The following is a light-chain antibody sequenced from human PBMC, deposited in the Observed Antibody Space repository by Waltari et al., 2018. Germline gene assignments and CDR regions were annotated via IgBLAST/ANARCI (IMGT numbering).Light chain of an antibody. J-gene: IGLJ3*02. Sequence: QSALTQPPSASGSPGQSVAISCTGPSSDVGGHNSVSWYQLHPGKAPKLMISEVTKRPSGVPDRFSGSKSGNTASLTVSGLQAEDEADYYCSSYAGNNNVVFGGGTKLTVL. CDR1: SSDVGGHNS. V-gene: IGLV2-8*01. CDR3: SSYAGNNNVV. CDR2: EVT.